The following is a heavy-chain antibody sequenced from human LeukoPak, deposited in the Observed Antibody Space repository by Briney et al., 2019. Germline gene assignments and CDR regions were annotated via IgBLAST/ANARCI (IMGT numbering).Heavy chain of an antibody. Sequence: GGSLRLSCAASGFTFSSYWMHWVRQAPGKGLVWVSRIKGDGNTNYADSVKGRFTISRDNSKNILYLQMNSLRGEDTALYYCAKDGLYYDGSAHVYYFDYWGQGTLVAVSS. D-gene: IGHD3-22*01. J-gene: IGHJ4*02. V-gene: IGHV3-74*01. CDR1: GFTFSSYW. CDR3: AKDGLYYDGSAHVYYFDY. CDR2: IKGDGNT.